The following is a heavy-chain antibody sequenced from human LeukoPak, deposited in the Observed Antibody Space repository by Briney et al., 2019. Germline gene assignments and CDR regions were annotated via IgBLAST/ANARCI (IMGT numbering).Heavy chain of an antibody. Sequence: ASVKVSCKASGGTFSSYPISWVRQAPGQGLEWMGGIIPIFGTANYAQKFQGRVTITTDESTSTAYMELSSLRSEDTAVYYCARSGVAARPYYYYMDVWGKGTTVTVSS. CDR3: ARSGVAARPYYYYMDV. CDR2: IIPIFGTA. D-gene: IGHD6-6*01. J-gene: IGHJ6*03. CDR1: GGTFSSYP. V-gene: IGHV1-69*05.